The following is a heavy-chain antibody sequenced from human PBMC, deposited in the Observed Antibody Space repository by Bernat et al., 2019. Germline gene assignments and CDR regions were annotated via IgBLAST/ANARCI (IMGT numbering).Heavy chain of an antibody. J-gene: IGHJ6*02. CDR1: GGSISSYY. CDR2: IYYSGST. D-gene: IGHD3-10*01. CDR3: ANPYGSGSYYNGIPDYYYYGMDV. Sequence: QVQLQESGPGLVKPSETLSLTCTVSGGSISSYYWSWIRQPPGKGLEWIGYIYYSGSTNYNPSLKSRVTISVDTSKNQFSLKLSSVTAADTAVYYCANPYGSGSYYNGIPDYYYYGMDVWGQGTTVTVSS. V-gene: IGHV4-59*08.